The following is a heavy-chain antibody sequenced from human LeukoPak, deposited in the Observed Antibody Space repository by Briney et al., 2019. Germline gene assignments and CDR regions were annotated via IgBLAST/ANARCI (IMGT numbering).Heavy chain of an antibody. V-gene: IGHV4-34*01. CDR2: INHSGST. CDR1: GGSFSGYY. D-gene: IGHD3-22*01. J-gene: IGHJ6*03. Sequence: SETLSLTCAVYGGSFSGYYWSWIRQPPGKGLEWIGEINHSGSTNYNPSLKSRVTISVDTSKNQFSLKLSSVTAADTAVYYCARGRDSSGYYYPYYYYYYMDVWGKGTTVTVSS. CDR3: ARGRDSSGYYYPYYYYYYMDV.